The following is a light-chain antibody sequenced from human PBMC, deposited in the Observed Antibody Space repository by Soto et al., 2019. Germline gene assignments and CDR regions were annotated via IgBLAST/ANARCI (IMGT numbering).Light chain of an antibody. CDR3: QQYNNWPPWT. CDR2: GAS. Sequence: VMTQSPATLSVSPGERATLSCRANRGVGSNLAWYQQRPGQPPRLLIYGASTRATGIAARFSGSGSETEFTLTISSLQSEDFAVYYCQQYNNWPPWTVGQGTKVEIK. CDR1: RGVGSN. J-gene: IGKJ1*01. V-gene: IGKV3-15*01.